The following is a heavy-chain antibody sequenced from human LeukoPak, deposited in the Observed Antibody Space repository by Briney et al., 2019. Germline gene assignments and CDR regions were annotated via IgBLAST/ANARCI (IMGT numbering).Heavy chain of an antibody. J-gene: IGHJ4*02. Sequence: GGSLRLSCAASGFTFSTYWMSWVRQAPGKGLEWVANIKQDGSEEYYVDSVKGRFTISRDNAKNSLYLQMNSLRAEDTAVYYCARRISLVRGVIIYYFFDYWGQGTLVTVSS. CDR1: GFTFSTYW. V-gene: IGHV3-7*01. CDR2: IKQDGSEE. CDR3: ARRISLVRGVIIYYFFDY. D-gene: IGHD3-10*01.